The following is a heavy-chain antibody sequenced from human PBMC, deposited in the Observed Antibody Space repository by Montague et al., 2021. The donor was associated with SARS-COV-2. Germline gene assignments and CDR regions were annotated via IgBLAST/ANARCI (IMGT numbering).Heavy chain of an antibody. J-gene: IGHJ5*02. CDR1: GFTFSSYA. D-gene: IGHD2-15*01. CDR3: AKDRIVVVVAALFDP. Sequence: SLRLSCAASGFTFSSYAMSWIRQAPGKGLEWVSAISGSGGSTYYADSVKGLFTISGDNSKNTLYLQMNSLRAEDTAVYYCAKDRIVVVVAALFDPWGQGTLVTVSS. CDR2: ISGSGGST. V-gene: IGHV3-23*01.